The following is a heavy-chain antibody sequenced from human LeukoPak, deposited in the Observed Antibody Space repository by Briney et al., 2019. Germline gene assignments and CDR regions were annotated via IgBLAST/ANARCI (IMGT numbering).Heavy chain of an antibody. CDR2: IKQDGSEK. CDR3: AREGYSYGYGHDY. V-gene: IGHV3-7*01. Sequence: GGSLRLSCAASGFTFSSYWMSWVRQAPGKGLEWVANIKQDGSEKYYVDSVKGRFTISRDNAKNSLYLQMNSLRAEDTAVYYCAREGYSYGYGHDYWGQGTLVTVSS. D-gene: IGHD5-18*01. CDR1: GFTFSSYW. J-gene: IGHJ4*02.